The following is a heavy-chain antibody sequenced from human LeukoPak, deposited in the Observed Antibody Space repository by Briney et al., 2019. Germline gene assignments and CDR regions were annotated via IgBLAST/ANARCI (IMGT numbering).Heavy chain of an antibody. J-gene: IGHJ4*02. D-gene: IGHD6-13*01. CDR3: ARHVKQQLVTYYFDY. Sequence: PSETLSLTCTVSGGSISSYYWSWIRQPPGKGLEWIGYIYYSGSTNYNPSLKSRVTISVDTSKNQFSLKLSSVTATDTAVYYCARHVKQQLVTYYFDYWGQGTLVTVSS. V-gene: IGHV4-59*08. CDR1: GGSISSYY. CDR2: IYYSGST.